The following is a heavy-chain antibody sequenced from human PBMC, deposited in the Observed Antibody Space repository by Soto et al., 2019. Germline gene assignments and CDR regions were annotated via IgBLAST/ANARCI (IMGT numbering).Heavy chain of an antibody. CDR3: XKXXFTITRDNAKSSLYLQLNSLRGGDTAVNYCTGGGY. J-gene: IGHJ4*02. CDR2: IKQDGSAK. Sequence: EVQLVESGGGLVQPGGSLRLSCAASGFTFSNYWMRWVRQAPGKGLEWVANIKQDGSAKYYVDSAKGRFTISRDNAKKXXGGXXXNKTGRPKDKXXSXKXXFTITRDNAKSSLYLQLNSLRGGDTAVNYCTGGGYWGQGTLVTVSS. D-gene: IGHD1-7*01. CDR1: GFTFSNYW. V-gene: IGHV3-7*02.